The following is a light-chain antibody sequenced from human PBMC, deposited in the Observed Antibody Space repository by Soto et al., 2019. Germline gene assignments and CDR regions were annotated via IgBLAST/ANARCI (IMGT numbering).Light chain of an antibody. J-gene: IGKJ1*01. Sequence: EIVLTQSPGTLSLSPGERATLSCRASQSVSSSYLAWYQQKPGQAPRLLIYGASSRATGIPDRFSGSGSGTEFTLTISRLEPEDFAVYYCRQYGSSETFGQGTKVEIK. CDR1: QSVSSSY. V-gene: IGKV3-20*01. CDR3: RQYGSSET. CDR2: GAS.